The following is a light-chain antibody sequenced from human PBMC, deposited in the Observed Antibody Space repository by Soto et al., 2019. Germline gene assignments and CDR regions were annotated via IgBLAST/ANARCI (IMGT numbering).Light chain of an antibody. V-gene: IGKV1-5*01. Sequence: DIQMTQSPSTLSASVGDRVTINCRASQSISSWLAWYQQKPGKAPKLLIYDASSLESGVPSRFSGSGSLTEFTLTFSSLQPDDFATYYCQQYNSYSSTFGQGTKVDIK. CDR2: DAS. CDR1: QSISSW. J-gene: IGKJ1*01. CDR3: QQYNSYSST.